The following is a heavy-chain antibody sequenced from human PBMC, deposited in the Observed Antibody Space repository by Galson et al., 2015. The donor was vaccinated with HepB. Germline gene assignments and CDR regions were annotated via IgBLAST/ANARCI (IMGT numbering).Heavy chain of an antibody. V-gene: IGHV3-48*01. CDR2: ISTTGNTM. CDR1: GFTFRSYG. CDR3: ASGWSYSYFDY. Sequence: SLRLSCAVSGFTFRSYGVHWVRQAPGKGPEWVSYISTTGNTMYYADSVKGRFTISRDNAKESLYLQMNSLRAEDTAVYFCASGWSYSYFDYWGQGTLVTVSS. J-gene: IGHJ4*02. D-gene: IGHD1-26*01.